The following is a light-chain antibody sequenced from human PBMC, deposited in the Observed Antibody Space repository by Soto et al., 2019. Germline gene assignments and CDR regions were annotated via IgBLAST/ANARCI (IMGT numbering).Light chain of an antibody. CDR3: CSYAGTNGLI. Sequence: QSALTQPRSVSRSPGQSVTISCTGTSSDVGGYQYVSWYQHHPGKAPKLMIYDVARRPSGVPNRFSASKSGNTASLTISGLQAEDEADYYCCSYAGTNGLIFGGGTKLTVL. V-gene: IGLV2-11*01. CDR2: DVA. CDR1: SSDVGGYQY. J-gene: IGLJ2*01.